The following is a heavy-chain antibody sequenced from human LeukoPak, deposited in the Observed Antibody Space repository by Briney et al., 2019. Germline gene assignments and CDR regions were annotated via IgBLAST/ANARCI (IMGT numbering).Heavy chain of an antibody. CDR1: GDTFSSYA. Sequence: SVKVSCKASGDTFSSYAISWVRQAPGQGLEWMGGIIPIFGTANYAQKFQGRVTITADESTSTAYMELSSLRSEDTAVYYCAREVAEAFDIWGQGTMVTVSS. CDR3: AREVAEAFDI. J-gene: IGHJ3*02. D-gene: IGHD2-15*01. CDR2: IIPIFGTA. V-gene: IGHV1-69*01.